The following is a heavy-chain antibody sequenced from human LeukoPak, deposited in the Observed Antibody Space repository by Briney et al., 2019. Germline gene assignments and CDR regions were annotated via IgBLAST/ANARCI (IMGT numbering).Heavy chain of an antibody. CDR3: ARVLKGGSYYNAFDI. CDR2: INPNSGGT. CDR1: GYTFTGYY. D-gene: IGHD1-26*01. Sequence: ASVKVSCKASGYTFTGYYMHWARPAPGQGLEWMGWINPNSGGTNYAQKFQGRVTMTRDTSISTAYMELSRLRSDDTAVYYCARVLKGGSYYNAFDIWGQGTMVTVSS. V-gene: IGHV1-2*02. J-gene: IGHJ3*02.